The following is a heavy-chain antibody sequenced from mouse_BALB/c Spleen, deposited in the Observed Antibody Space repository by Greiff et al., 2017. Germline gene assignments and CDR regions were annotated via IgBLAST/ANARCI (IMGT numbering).Heavy chain of an antibody. CDR3: ARKGLGDYYAMDY. Sequence: EVMLVESGGGLVQPGGSRKLSCAASGFTFSSFGMHWVRQAPEKGLEWVAYISSGSSTIYYADTVKGRFTISRDNPKNTLFLQMTSLRSEDTAMYYCARKGLGDYYAMDYWGQGTSVTVSS. V-gene: IGHV5-17*02. CDR2: ISSGSSTI. D-gene: IGHD4-1*01. J-gene: IGHJ4*01. CDR1: GFTFSSFG.